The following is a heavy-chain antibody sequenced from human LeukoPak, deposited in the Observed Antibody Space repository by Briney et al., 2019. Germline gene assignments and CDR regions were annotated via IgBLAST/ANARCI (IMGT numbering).Heavy chain of an antibody. J-gene: IGHJ6*02. CDR3: ARAPTSDKYSYGRRTYYGMDV. Sequence: SETLSLTCAVYGGSFSGYYWSWIRQPQGKGLQWNGEINHSGSTNYNPSLKSRVTISVDTSKNQFSLKLSSVTAADTAVYYCARAPTSDKYSYGRRTYYGMDVWGQGTTVTVSS. V-gene: IGHV4-34*01. CDR2: INHSGST. D-gene: IGHD5-18*01. CDR1: GGSFSGYY.